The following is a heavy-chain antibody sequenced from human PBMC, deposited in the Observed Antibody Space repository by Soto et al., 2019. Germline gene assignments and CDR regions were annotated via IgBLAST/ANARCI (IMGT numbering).Heavy chain of an antibody. Sequence: QVQLQQWGAGLLKPSETLSLTCAVYGGSFSGYYWSWIRQPPGKGLEWIGEINHSGSTNYNPSLKSRVTISVDTSKNQFSLKLSXVTAXDTAVYYCARGPYYFDYWGQGTLVTVSS. J-gene: IGHJ4*02. CDR2: INHSGST. V-gene: IGHV4-34*01. CDR3: ARGPYYFDY. CDR1: GGSFSGYY.